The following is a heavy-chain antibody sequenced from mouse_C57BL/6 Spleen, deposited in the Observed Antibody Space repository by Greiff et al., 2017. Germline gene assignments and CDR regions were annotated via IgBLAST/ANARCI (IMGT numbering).Heavy chain of an antibody. V-gene: IGHV1-39*01. CDR3: ARDYGSSSPLGH. CDR1: GYSFTDYN. Sequence: EVKLMESGPELVKPGASVKISCKASGYSFTDYNMNWVKQSNGKSLEWIGVINPNYGTTSYNQKFKGKATLTVDQSSSTAYMQLNSLTSEDSAVYYCARDYGSSSPLGHWGQGTTLTVSS. CDR2: INPNYGTT. D-gene: IGHD1-1*01. J-gene: IGHJ2*01.